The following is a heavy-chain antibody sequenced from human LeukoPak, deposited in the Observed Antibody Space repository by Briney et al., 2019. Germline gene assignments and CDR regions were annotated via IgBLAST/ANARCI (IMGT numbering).Heavy chain of an antibody. J-gene: IGHJ4*02. Sequence: GGSPRLSCAASGFSVSSNYMSWVRQAPGKGLEGVSVISNDGRTYYADSVKGRFSISRDSSKNTAYLEVNSLRPDDTAVYFCARDVISRNMITLGLGYWGQGTLVTVSS. CDR3: ARDVISRNMITLGLGY. CDR2: ISNDGRT. V-gene: IGHV3-53*05. CDR1: GFSVSSNY. D-gene: IGHD3-16*01.